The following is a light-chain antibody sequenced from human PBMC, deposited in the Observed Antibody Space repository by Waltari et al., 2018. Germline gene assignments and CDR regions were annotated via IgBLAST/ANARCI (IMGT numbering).Light chain of an antibody. CDR3: QSYDGTLGGLYV. Sequence: QSVLTQSPSVSGAPGQRVTISCSGSSSNIGAGHGVHCYQQFPGRAPKLLIFETNNRPSGVPDRFSGSKSGTSASLVITGLQAEDEADYYCQSYDGTLGGLYVFGSGTAVTVL. CDR2: ETN. V-gene: IGLV1-40*01. CDR1: SSNIGAGHG. J-gene: IGLJ1*01.